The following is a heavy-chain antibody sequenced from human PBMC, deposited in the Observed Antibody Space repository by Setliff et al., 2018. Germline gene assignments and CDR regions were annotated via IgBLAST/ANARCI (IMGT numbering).Heavy chain of an antibody. V-gene: IGHV4-34*01. J-gene: IGHJ3*02. CDR3: ARGRRITMIVVPPGVFDI. Sequence: SETLSLTCAVYGGSFSGYYWSWIRQPPGKGPEWIGEIDQSGITNYNPSLKSRVTISIETSKNQFSLRLCSVTATDTAVYYCARGRRITMIVVPPGVFDIWGQGTMVTVSS. CDR2: IDQSGIT. CDR1: GGSFSGYY. D-gene: IGHD3-22*01.